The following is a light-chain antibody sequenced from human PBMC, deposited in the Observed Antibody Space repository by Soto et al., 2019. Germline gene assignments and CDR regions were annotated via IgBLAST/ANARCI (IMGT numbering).Light chain of an antibody. CDR3: SSYSSSGTLYV. CDR1: SSDVGDYNY. CDR2: DVS. Sequence: QSALTQPASVSGSPGQSITISCTGSSSDVGDYNYVAWYQQHPDKAPKLMIFDVSSRPSGVSNRFSGSKSGSTASLTISGLQAEDEADYFCSSYSSSGTLYVFATGTK. V-gene: IGLV2-14*01. J-gene: IGLJ1*01.